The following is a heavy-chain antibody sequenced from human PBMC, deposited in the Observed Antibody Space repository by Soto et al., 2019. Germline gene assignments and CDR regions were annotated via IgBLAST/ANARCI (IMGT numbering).Heavy chain of an antibody. CDR2: ISGSGGST. Sequence: EVHLSDSGGGLVQPGGSLRLSCAASGFTFSNYAMSWVRQAPGKGLEWVSAISGSGGSTYYADSVKGRFTISRDNSKNTLYLQMNSLRAEDTAVYYCAKPITMVRGVITNYFDYWGQGTLVTVSS. CDR1: GFTFSNYA. CDR3: AKPITMVRGVITNYFDY. J-gene: IGHJ4*02. D-gene: IGHD3-10*01. V-gene: IGHV3-23*01.